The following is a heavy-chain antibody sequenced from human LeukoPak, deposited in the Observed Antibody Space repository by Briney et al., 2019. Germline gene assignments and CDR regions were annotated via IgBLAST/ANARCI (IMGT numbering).Heavy chain of an antibody. CDR3: ARGQLPRLVRGGFDI. CDR1: GFTFSNYG. Sequence: QPGGSLRLSCAASGFTFSNYGMHWVRQAPGKGLEWVAVISYDGSNEYYADSVKGRFAISRDNARNTLDLQMNSLRDEDTAVFYCARGQLPRLVRGGFDIWGQGTMVTVSS. CDR2: ISYDGSNE. V-gene: IGHV3-30*03. J-gene: IGHJ3*02. D-gene: IGHD5-24*01.